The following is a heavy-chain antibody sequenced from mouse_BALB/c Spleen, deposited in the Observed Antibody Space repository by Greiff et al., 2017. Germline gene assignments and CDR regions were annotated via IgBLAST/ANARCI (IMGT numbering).Heavy chain of an antibody. V-gene: IGHV1-7*01. Sequence: QVQLKQSGAELAKPGASVKMSCKASGYTFTSYWMHWVKQRPGQGLEWIGYINPSTGYTEYNQKFKDKATLTADKSSSTAYMQLSSLTSEDSAVYYCARGDYGLAYWGQGTLVTVSA. CDR2: INPSTGYT. J-gene: IGHJ3*01. CDR1: GYTFTSYW. D-gene: IGHD2-4*01. CDR3: ARGDYGLAY.